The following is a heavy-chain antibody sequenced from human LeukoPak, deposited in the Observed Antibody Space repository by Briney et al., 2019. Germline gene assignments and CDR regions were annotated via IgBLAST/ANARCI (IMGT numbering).Heavy chain of an antibody. D-gene: IGHD6-6*01. CDR2: ISSSGSTI. CDR1: GFTFSDYY. V-gene: IGHV3-11*01. CDR3: ARVAEQHVRTAEDY. J-gene: IGHJ4*02. Sequence: GGSLRLPCAPSGFTFSDYYISWIAQPPGRGRGGVAYISSSGSTIYYADSVKGRFTISRDNAKNSLYLQMNSLRAEDTAVYYCARVAEQHVRTAEDYWGQETLVTVSS.